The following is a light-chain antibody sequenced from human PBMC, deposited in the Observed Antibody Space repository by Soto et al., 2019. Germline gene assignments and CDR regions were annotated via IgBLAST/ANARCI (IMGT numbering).Light chain of an antibody. CDR1: QSITTY. CDR3: QQSYSTPYT. J-gene: IGKJ2*01. CDR2: AAS. Sequence: DIQMTQSPSSLSAPVGDRVTITCRASQSITTYLNWYQQNPGKAPKLLIYAASSLQSGVPSWFSGSGSGTDFTLTISSLQPEDFATYYCQQSYSTPYTFGQGTKLEIK. V-gene: IGKV1-39*01.